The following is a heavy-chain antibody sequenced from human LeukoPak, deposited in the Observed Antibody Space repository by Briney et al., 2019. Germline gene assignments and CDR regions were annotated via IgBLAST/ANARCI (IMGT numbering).Heavy chain of an antibody. CDR2: IYTSGST. CDR3: ARLPHLDYGAYPSDY. Sequence: PSETLSLTCTVSGGSISSGSYYWSWIRQPAGKGLEWIGRIYTSGSTNYNPSLKSRVTISVDTSKNQFSLKLTSVTAADTAVYYCARLPHLDYGAYPSDYWGQGTLVTVSS. J-gene: IGHJ4*02. CDR1: GGSISSGSYY. D-gene: IGHD4-17*01. V-gene: IGHV4-61*02.